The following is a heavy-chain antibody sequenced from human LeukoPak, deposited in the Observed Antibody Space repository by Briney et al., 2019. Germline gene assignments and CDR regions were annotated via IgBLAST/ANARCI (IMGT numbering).Heavy chain of an antibody. CDR1: DGSIRTYY. CDR2: IYYRGDI. D-gene: IGHD3/OR15-3a*01. V-gene: IGHV4-59*03. J-gene: IGHJ4*02. CDR3: ATNKDWAEAD. Sequence: PSETLSLTCSVSDGSIRTYYWSWIRQSPGQGLEWIGNIYYRGDINYNPSLKSRVIISIDTSKNQFSLKVTSLTAADTAVYYCATNKDWAEADWGQGTLVIVSS.